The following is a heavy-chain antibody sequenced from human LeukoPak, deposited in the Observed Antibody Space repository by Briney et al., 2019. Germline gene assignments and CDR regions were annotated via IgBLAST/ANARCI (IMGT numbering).Heavy chain of an antibody. D-gene: IGHD2-21*01. CDR2: IKQDGSEK. J-gene: IGHJ5*02. Sequence: PGGSLRLSCAASGFTFSSYWMSWVRQAPGKGLEWVANIKQDGSEKYYVDSVKGRFTTSRDNAKNSLYLQMNSLRAEDTAVYYCARDIRIRSPNWFDPWGQGTLVTVSS. CDR3: ARDIRIRSPNWFDP. CDR1: GFTFSSYW. V-gene: IGHV3-7*01.